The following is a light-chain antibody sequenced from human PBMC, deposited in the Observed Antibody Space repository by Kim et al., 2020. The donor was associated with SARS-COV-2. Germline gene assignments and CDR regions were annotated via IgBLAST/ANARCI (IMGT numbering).Light chain of an antibody. CDR1: ISTY. CDR2: AVS. V-gene: IGKV1-8*01. CDR3: QQYYSYPWT. Sequence: ISTYLAWYQQKPGKAPKLLISAVSTLQSGVPSRFSGSGSGTNFTLTISCLQSEDFATYYCQQYYSYPWTFGQGTKVDIK. J-gene: IGKJ1*01.